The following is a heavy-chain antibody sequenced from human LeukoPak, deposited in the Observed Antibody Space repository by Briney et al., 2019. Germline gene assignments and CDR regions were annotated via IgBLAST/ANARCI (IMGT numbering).Heavy chain of an antibody. D-gene: IGHD2-2*01. CDR2: INHSGST. J-gene: IGHJ4*02. Sequence: SETLSLTCAVYGGSFSGYYWSWIRQPPGKGLEWIGEINHSGSTNYNPSLKSRVTISVDTSKNQFSLKLRSVTAADTAVYYCASVPAAMGAFDYWGQGTLVTVSS. CDR1: GGSFSGYY. V-gene: IGHV4-34*01. CDR3: ASVPAAMGAFDY.